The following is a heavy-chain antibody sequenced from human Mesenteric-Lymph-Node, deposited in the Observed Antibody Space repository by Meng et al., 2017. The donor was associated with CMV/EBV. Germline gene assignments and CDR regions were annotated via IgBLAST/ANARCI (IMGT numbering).Heavy chain of an antibody. CDR2: INSDGSST. CDR1: GFTFSSYS. Sequence: GESLKISCAASGFTFSSYSMNWVRQAPGKGLVWVSRINSDGSSTSYADSVKGRFTISRDNAKNTLYLQMNSLRAEDTAVYYCARPFGELLAYDYWGQGTLVTVSS. J-gene: IGHJ4*02. V-gene: IGHV3-74*01. D-gene: IGHD3-10*01. CDR3: ARPFGELLAYDY.